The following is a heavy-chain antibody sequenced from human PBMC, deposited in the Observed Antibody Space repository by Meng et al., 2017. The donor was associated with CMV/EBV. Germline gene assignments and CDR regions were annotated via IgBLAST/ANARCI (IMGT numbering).Heavy chain of an antibody. CDR2: ISWNSGSI. CDR3: AKDKGYYGSGRFKYYFDY. J-gene: IGHJ4*02. V-gene: IGHV3-9*01. CDR1: GFTFDDYA. Sequence: GGSLRLSCAAYGFTFDDYAMHWVRQAPGKGLEWVSGISWNSGSIGYADSVKGRFTISRDNAKNSLYLQMNSLRAEDTALYYCAKDKGYYGSGRFKYYFDYWGQGTLVTVSS. D-gene: IGHD3-10*01.